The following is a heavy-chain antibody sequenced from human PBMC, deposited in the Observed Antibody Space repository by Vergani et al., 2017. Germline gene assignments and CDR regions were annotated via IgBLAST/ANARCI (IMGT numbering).Heavy chain of an antibody. Sequence: QVQLVESGGGVVQPGRSLRLSCAASGFTFSSYGMHWVRQAPGKGLEWVAVIWYDGSNQYYADSVKGRFTISRDNSKNTLYLQMNSLRAEDTAVYYCARALPAAMWYRDAFDIWGQGTMVTVSS. CDR3: ARALPAAMWYRDAFDI. J-gene: IGHJ3*02. CDR2: IWYDGSNQ. V-gene: IGHV3-33*01. D-gene: IGHD2-2*01. CDR1: GFTFSSYG.